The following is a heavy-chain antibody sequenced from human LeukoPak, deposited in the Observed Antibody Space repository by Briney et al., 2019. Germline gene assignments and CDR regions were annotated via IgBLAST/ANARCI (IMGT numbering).Heavy chain of an antibody. Sequence: SDTLSLTCTVSGGSISSYYWGWIRQPPGKGLEWIGYIYYSGSTNYNPSLKSRVTISVDTSKNQFSLKLSSVTAADTAVYYCARESDTFGYYYYGMDVWGQGTTVTVSS. CDR2: IYYSGST. CDR1: GGSISSYY. D-gene: IGHD3-16*01. V-gene: IGHV4-59*01. CDR3: ARESDTFGYYYYGMDV. J-gene: IGHJ6*02.